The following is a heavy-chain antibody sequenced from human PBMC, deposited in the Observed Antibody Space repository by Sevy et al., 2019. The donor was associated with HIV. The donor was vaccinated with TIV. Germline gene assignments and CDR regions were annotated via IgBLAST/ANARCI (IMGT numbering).Heavy chain of an antibody. CDR3: AKDWAVTTWFFGY. V-gene: IGHV3-23*01. J-gene: IGHJ4*02. CDR2: ISGSGGST. Sequence: GGSLRLSCAASGFTFSSYAMSWVRQAPGKGLEWVSAISGSGGSTYYADSVKGRFTISRDNSKNTLFLQMNSLRAEDTAVYYGAKDWAVTTWFFGYWGQGTLVTVSS. CDR1: GFTFSSYA. D-gene: IGHD4-4*01.